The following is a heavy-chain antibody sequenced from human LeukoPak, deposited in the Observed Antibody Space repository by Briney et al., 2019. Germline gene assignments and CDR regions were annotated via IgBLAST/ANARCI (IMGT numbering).Heavy chain of an antibody. CDR2: ISSNGGST. Sequence: GGSLRLSCAASGFTFSSYAMHWVRQAPGKGLEYVSAISSNGGSTYYANSVKGRFTISRDNSKNTLYLQMNSLRAEDTAVYYCAGGGTVTTFTGFDYWGQGTLVTVSS. D-gene: IGHD4-17*01. CDR1: GFTFSSYA. CDR3: AGGGTVTTFTGFDY. V-gene: IGHV3-64*01. J-gene: IGHJ4*02.